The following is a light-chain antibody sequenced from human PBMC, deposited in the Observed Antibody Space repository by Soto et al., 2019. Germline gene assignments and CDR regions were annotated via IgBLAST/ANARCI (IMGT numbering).Light chain of an antibody. CDR2: AAS. J-gene: IGKJ1*01. Sequence: AIQMTQSPSSLSASVGDRVTITCRASQGIRNDLGWYQQKPGKAPKLLIYAASSLQSGVPSRFSGRGSGTDFSLTISSLQPEDFATYYCLQDYNYPWTFGQGTKVEIK. V-gene: IGKV1-6*01. CDR3: LQDYNYPWT. CDR1: QGIRND.